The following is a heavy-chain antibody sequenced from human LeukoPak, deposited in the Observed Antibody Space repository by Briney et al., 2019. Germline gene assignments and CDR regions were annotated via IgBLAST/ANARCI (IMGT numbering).Heavy chain of an antibody. CDR2: IYTSGST. CDR1: GGSISSYY. D-gene: IGHD3-10*01. CDR3: SRAAYYYGSGSYDPNYYYYMDV. Sequence: PSETLSLTCTVSGGSISSYYWSWIRQPAGKGLEWIGRIYTSGSTNYNPSLKSRVTMSVDTSKNQFSLRLSSVTAADTAVYYCSRAAYYYGSGSYDPNYYYYMDVWGKGTTATVSS. J-gene: IGHJ6*03. V-gene: IGHV4-4*07.